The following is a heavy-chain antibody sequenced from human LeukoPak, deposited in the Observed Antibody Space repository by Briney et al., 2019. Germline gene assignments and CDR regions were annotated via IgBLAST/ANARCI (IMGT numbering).Heavy chain of an antibody. CDR2: ISGSGGST. V-gene: IGHV3-23*01. J-gene: IGHJ4*02. D-gene: IGHD6-19*01. CDR1: GFTFSRYA. Sequence: GGSLRLSCAASGFTFSRYAMSWVCQAPGKGLEWVSAISGSGGSTYYADSVKGRFTISRDNSKNTLYLQMNSLRAEYTAVYYCPKRLYYFDHWGQGTLVPVSS. CDR3: PKRLYYFDH.